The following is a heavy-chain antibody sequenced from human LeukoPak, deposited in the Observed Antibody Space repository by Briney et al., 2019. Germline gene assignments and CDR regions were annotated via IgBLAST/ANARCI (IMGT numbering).Heavy chain of an antibody. D-gene: IGHD4-17*01. CDR3: ARRAYGDDSFDY. J-gene: IGHJ4*02. V-gene: IGHV3-48*02. CDR1: GFTFRSYS. Sequence: GGSLRLSCAASGFTFRSYSMNWVRQAPGKGLEWVSYITSGSSPIYYADSVKGRFTISRDNAKNSLYLQMNSLRDEDTAVYYCARRAYGDDSFDYWGQGTLVTVSS. CDR2: ITSGSSPI.